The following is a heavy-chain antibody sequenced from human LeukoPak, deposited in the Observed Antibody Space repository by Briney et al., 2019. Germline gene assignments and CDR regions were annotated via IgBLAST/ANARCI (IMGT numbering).Heavy chain of an antibody. V-gene: IGHV4-59*01. CDR3: ARADGYNFLVGAFDI. D-gene: IGHD5-24*01. CDR1: GGSISSYY. J-gene: IGHJ3*02. CDR2: IYYSGST. Sequence: SETLSLTCTVSGGSISSYYWSWIRQPPGKGLEWIGYIYYSGSTNYNPSLKSRVTISVDTSKNQFSLKLSSVTAADTAVYYCARADGYNFLVGAFDIWGQGTMVTVSS.